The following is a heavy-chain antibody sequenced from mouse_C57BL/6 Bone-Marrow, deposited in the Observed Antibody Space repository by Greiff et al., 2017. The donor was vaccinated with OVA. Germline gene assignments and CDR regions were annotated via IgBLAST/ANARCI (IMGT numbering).Heavy chain of an antibody. Sequence: EVKLMESGGGLVKPGGSLKLSCAASGFTFSDYGMHWVRQAPEKGLEWVAYISSDSSTIYYADTVKGRFTISRDNAKNTLFLQMTSLRTEDTAMYYCARSITLGYWGQGTTLTVSS. D-gene: IGHD1-2*01. CDR1: GFTFSDYG. CDR2: ISSDSSTI. J-gene: IGHJ2*01. V-gene: IGHV5-17*01. CDR3: ARSITLGY.